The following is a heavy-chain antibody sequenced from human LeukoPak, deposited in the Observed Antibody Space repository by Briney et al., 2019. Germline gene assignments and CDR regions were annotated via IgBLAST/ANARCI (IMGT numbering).Heavy chain of an antibody. CDR3: ARGGGYSYGVSDY. V-gene: IGHV3-74*01. CDR2: INSAGSTT. D-gene: IGHD5-18*01. J-gene: IGHJ4*02. CDR1: GFTFSSYW. Sequence: PGGSLRLSCAASGFTFSSYWMPWVRQAPGKGLVWVSRINSAGSTTTYADSVKGRFAISRDNAKSTLYLQMTSLRAEDTAVYYCARGGGYSYGVSDYWGQGTLVTVSS.